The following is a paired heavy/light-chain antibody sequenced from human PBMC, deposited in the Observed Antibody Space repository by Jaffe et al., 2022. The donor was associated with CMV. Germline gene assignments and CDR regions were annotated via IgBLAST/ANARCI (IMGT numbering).Light chain of an antibody. CDR1: QDIRND. CDR2: AAS. CDR3: LQDYNYPRT. Sequence: AIQMTQSPSSLSASVGDRVTITCRASQDIRNDLGWYQQKPGKAPKLLIYAASSLQSGVPSRLSGSGSGTDFALTISSLQPEDFATYYCLQDYNYPRTFGQGTKVEIK. J-gene: IGKJ1*01. V-gene: IGKV1-6*01.
Heavy chain of an antibody. CDR3: ARDIVVTIKYYYYNMDV. CDR2: ITSSGSYI. V-gene: IGHV3-21*01. D-gene: IGHD5-12*01. J-gene: IGHJ6*03. CDR1: GFTFSTYS. Sequence: EVQLVESGGGLVKPGGSLRLSCAASGFTFSTYSMNWVRQAPGKGLEWVSSITSSGSYIYYADSVKGRFTISRDNAKNSLYLQMNSLRAEDTAVYYCARDIVVTIKYYYYNMDVWGKGTTVTVSS.